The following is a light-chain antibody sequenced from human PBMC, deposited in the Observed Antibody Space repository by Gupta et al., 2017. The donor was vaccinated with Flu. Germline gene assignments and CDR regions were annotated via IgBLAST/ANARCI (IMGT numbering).Light chain of an antibody. CDR2: DDR. CDR3: QVWDYYSDNHICV. V-gene: IGLV3-21*02. Sequence: TARSTGRGDNIGKDSVHWYQQRPGTAAAVVICDDRERPSGSPERFSGSKSANTATLIISSVEAGEEADDYCQVWDYYSDNHICVFGTGTTVTVL. CDR1: NIGKDS. J-gene: IGLJ1*01.